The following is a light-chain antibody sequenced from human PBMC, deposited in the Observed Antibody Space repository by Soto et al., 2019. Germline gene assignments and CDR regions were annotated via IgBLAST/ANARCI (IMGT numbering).Light chain of an antibody. J-gene: IGKJ4*01. CDR3: QQANSFPPLT. Sequence: DIQMTQSPSSVSASVGDRVTITCRASQGISSWLAGYQQKPGKAPKLLIYAASSWQSGVPSRFSVSGSGTELTLTISRLQPEDFATYYCQQANSFPPLTFGGGTKVEIK. CDR2: AAS. V-gene: IGKV1-12*01. CDR1: QGISSW.